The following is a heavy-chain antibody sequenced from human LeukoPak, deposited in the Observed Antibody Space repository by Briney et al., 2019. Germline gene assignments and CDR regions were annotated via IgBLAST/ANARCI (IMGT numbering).Heavy chain of an antibody. Sequence: GGSLRLSCGASGFTFSNYWMFWVRQAPGEGRLWLSHINPDGTTTDYVDSVKGRFTVSRDNAQNTLFLQMNSLRAEDTAVYYCTRGLRLTGDQWGQGTLVTVSS. CDR1: GFTFSNYW. CDR2: INPDGTTT. D-gene: IGHD6-25*01. CDR3: TRGLRLTGDQ. J-gene: IGHJ5*02. V-gene: IGHV3-74*01.